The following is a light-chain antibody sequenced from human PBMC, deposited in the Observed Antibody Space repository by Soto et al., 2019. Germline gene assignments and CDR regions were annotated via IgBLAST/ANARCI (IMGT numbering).Light chain of an antibody. J-gene: IGKJ4*01. V-gene: IGKV1-39*01. CDR2: GAS. CDR3: QQSYSSPLT. CDR1: QSISSH. Sequence: DIQMTQSPSSLSASVRDRVTITCRASQSISSHLNWYQQKSGKAPKLLIYGASSLQSGVPSRFSGSGSETDCTLTISSLQPEDVATYYCQQSYSSPLTFGGGTKVEIK.